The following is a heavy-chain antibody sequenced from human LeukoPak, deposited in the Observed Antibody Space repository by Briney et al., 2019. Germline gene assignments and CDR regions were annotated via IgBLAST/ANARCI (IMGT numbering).Heavy chain of an antibody. CDR2: IIPIFVTA. J-gene: IGHJ4*02. CDR1: GGTFSNYA. Sequence: SVKVSCKASGGTFSNYAISWVRQAPGQGLEWMGGIIPIFVTANYAQKFQGRVTITRDTSASTAYMELSGLRSEDMAVYYCARAVRYSSGPLTDLLPYSFDYWGQGTLVTVSS. V-gene: IGHV1-69*05. CDR3: ARAVRYSSGPLTDLLPYSFDY. D-gene: IGHD6-19*01.